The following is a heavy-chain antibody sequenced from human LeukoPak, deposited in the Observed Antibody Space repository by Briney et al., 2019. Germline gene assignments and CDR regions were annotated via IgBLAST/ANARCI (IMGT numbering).Heavy chain of an antibody. CDR1: GFTFSSYA. J-gene: IGHJ4*02. Sequence: GGSLRLSCAASGFTFSSYAMSWVRQAPGKGLEWVSAISGSDGSTYYADSVKARFTISRDNSKNTLYLQMNSLRAEDTAIYSCAKGSSSNIAARLNYWGQGTLVTVSS. D-gene: IGHD6-6*01. V-gene: IGHV3-23*01. CDR3: AKGSSSNIAARLNY. CDR2: ISGSDGST.